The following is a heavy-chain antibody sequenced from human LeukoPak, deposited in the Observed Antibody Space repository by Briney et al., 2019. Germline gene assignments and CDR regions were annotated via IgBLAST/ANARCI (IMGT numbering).Heavy chain of an antibody. CDR3: ASYSSLDY. J-gene: IGHJ4*02. V-gene: IGHV3-53*01. D-gene: IGHD3-22*01. Sequence: GGSLRLSCAASGFTVNNNYMSWVRQAPGKGLEWVSLIYSGGSTYYADSVKGRFTISRDNSKNTLYLQMNSLRAEDTAVYYCASYSSLDYWGQGTLVTVTS. CDR1: GFTVNNNY. CDR2: IYSGGST.